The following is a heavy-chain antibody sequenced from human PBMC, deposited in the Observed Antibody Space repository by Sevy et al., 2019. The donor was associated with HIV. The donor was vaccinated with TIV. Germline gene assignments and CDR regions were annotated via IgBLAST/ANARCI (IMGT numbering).Heavy chain of an antibody. Sequence: GGSLRLSCAASGLTFSIYNMNWLRQAPGKGLKLVSFISSSSSYIYYRDSVKGRFTISRDNAKNSVYLQMNSLRVEDTAVYYCAREDSNGVCYSYWGPGTLVTVSS. D-gene: IGHD2-8*01. J-gene: IGHJ4*02. CDR2: ISSSSSYI. V-gene: IGHV3-21*01. CDR1: GLTFSIYN. CDR3: AREDSNGVCYSY.